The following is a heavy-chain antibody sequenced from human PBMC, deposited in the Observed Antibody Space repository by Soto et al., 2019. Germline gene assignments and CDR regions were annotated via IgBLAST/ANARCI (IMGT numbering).Heavy chain of an antibody. CDR3: ARDPGHVWTYYDFWSGPTGMDV. Sequence: PGGSLRLSCAASGFTFSSYAMHWVRQAPGKGLEWVAVISYDGSNKYYADSVRGRFTISRDNSKNTLYLQMNSLRAEDTAVYYCARDPGHVWTYYDFWSGPTGMDVRGQGTTVTVSS. CDR2: ISYDGSNK. D-gene: IGHD3-3*01. J-gene: IGHJ6*02. V-gene: IGHV3-30-3*01. CDR1: GFTFSSYA.